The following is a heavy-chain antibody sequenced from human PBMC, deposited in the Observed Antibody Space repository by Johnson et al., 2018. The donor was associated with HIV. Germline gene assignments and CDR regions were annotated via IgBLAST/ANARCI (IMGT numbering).Heavy chain of an antibody. Sequence: QVQLVESGGGVVQPGGSLRLSCAASGFTFSSYGMHWVRQAPGKGLEWVALISYDGSNKNYADSVKGRITISRDNSKNTLYLQMNSLRAEDTAVYYCARDNIVLMVGGAFDIWGQGTMVTVSS. J-gene: IGHJ3*02. CDR1: GFTFSSYG. D-gene: IGHD2-8*01. CDR2: ISYDGSNK. V-gene: IGHV3-30*19. CDR3: ARDNIVLMVGGAFDI.